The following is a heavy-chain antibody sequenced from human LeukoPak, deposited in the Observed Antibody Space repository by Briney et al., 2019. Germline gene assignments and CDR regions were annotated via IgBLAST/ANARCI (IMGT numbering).Heavy chain of an antibody. CDR2: IYYSGST. J-gene: IGHJ3*02. CDR1: GGSISSYY. V-gene: IGHV4-59*08. Sequence: SETLSLTCTVSGGSISSYYWSWIRQPPGKGLEWIGYIYYSGSTNYNPSLKSRVTISVDTSKNQFSLKLSSVTAADTATYYCARHWFRFGELDAFDIWGQGTMVTVSS. D-gene: IGHD3-10*01. CDR3: ARHWFRFGELDAFDI.